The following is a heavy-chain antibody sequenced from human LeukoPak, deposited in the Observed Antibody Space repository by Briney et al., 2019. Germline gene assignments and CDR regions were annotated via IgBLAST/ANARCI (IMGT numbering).Heavy chain of an antibody. V-gene: IGHV3-74*01. CDR2: INSDGSST. CDR3: ARTSSGGSCYLDY. CDR1: GFTFSSYW. J-gene: IGHJ4*02. D-gene: IGHD2-15*01. Sequence: LSGGSLRLSCAASGFTFSSYWMHWVRQAPGKGLVWVSRINSDGSSTSYADSVKGRFTISRDNAKNTLYLQMNSLRAEDTAVYYCARTSSGGSCYLDYWGQGTLVTVSS.